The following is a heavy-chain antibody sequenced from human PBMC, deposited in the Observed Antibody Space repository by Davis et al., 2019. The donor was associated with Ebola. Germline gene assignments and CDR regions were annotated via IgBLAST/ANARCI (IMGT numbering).Heavy chain of an antibody. D-gene: IGHD5-12*01. J-gene: IGHJ3*02. CDR1: GCTFTNYY. CDR2: INPNDGRT. CDR3: TTPGGQDSGYDVFDI. Sequence: ASVKVSCKASGCTFTNYYMHWVRQAPGQGLEWMGMINPNDGRTIYAQKFQGRVTVTRDTSTTTVYMDLRSLRSEDTALYYCTTPGGQDSGYDVFDIWGQGTMVTVSS. V-gene: IGHV1-46*03.